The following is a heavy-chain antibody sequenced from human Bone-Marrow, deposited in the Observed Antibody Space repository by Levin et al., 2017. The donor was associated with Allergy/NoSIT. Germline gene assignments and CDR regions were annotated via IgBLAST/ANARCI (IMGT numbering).Heavy chain of an antibody. CDR1: GFTFSDYY. CDR2: TSDNGNII. CDR3: ARPPRGTLAEYFQN. D-gene: IGHD1-26*01. J-gene: IGHJ1*01. V-gene: IGHV3-11*04. Sequence: GGSLRLSCAASGFTFSDYYMTWIRQAPGKGLECVAYTSDNGNIIYHADSVKGRFIISRDNAKNLLYLQMNSLRAEDTAVYYCARPPRGTLAEYFQNWGQGTLVTVSS.